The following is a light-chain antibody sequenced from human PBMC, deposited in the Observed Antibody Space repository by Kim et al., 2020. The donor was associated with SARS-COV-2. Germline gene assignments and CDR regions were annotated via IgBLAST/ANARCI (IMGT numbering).Light chain of an antibody. CDR2: DVN. Sequence: QSALTQPRSVSGSPGQSVTISCTGSSSDVGAYNYVSWYQQHHGKAPKLVICDVNRRPSGVPDRFSGSKSGNTASLTISGVQAEDEADYYCCSYAGTYTWVFGGGTQLTVL. V-gene: IGLV2-11*01. CDR3: CSYAGTYTWV. J-gene: IGLJ3*02. CDR1: SSDVGAYNY.